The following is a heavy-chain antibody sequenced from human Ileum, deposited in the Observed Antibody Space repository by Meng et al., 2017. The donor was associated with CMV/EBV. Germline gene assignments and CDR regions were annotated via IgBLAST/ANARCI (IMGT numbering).Heavy chain of an antibody. CDR2: INSDGSST. J-gene: IGHJ4*02. Sequence: GGSLRLSCAASGFTFSSYWMHWVRQAPGKGLVWVSRINSDGSSTSYADSVKGRFTISRDNAKNTLYLQMNSLRAEDTAIYYCATGWGAGHQLVQDFWGRGTLVTVSS. CDR3: ATGWGAGHQLVQDF. CDR1: GFTFSSYW. D-gene: IGHD6-13*01. V-gene: IGHV3-74*01.